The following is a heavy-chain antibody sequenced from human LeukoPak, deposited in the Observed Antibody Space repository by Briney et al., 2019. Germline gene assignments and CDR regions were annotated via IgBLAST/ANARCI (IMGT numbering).Heavy chain of an antibody. Sequence: SETLSLTCTVSGYSISSGYYWGWIRQPPGKGLEWIGSIYYSGSTYYIGNIYYNGSAYYNPSLKSRVTISVDTSKNQFSLKLSSVTAADTAVYYCARERLRDSSGYYFFLDWFDPWGQGTLVTVSS. V-gene: IGHV4-38-2*02. J-gene: IGHJ5*02. CDR1: GYSISSGYY. CDR3: ARERLRDSSGYYFFLDWFDP. CDR2: IYYSGST. D-gene: IGHD3-22*01.